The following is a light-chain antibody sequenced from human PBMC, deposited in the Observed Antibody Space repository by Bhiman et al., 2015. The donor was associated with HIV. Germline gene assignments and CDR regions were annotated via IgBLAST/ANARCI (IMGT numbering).Light chain of an antibody. CDR2: DVS. V-gene: IGLV2-14*01. CDR3: SSHTARTNYV. J-gene: IGLJ1*01. CDR1: SSDVGDYNY. Sequence: QSALTQPASVSGSPGQSITISCTGTSSDVGDYNYVSWYQQHPGKAPKVMIYDVSKRPSGVSNRFSGSKSGNTASLTISGLQSEDEADYYCSSHTARTNYVFGTGTKLTVL.